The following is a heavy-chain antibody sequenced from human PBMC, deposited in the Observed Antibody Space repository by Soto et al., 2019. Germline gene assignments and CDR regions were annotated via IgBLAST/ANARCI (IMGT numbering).Heavy chain of an antibody. V-gene: IGHV1-46*01. Sequence: GSVKXSXKSSGYPFTSYYMHWVRQAPGQGLEWXGVMNPSGGTSTSAQKFQGRVTMTTDTSTSTASLELSSLRSKDTAVFYCARDQKDRYDNNSPEYXYFGVDVWGQGTTVTVS. D-gene: IGHD3-22*01. CDR2: MNPSGGTS. CDR3: ARDQKDRYDNNSPEYXYFGVDV. J-gene: IGHJ6*02. CDR1: GYPFTSYY.